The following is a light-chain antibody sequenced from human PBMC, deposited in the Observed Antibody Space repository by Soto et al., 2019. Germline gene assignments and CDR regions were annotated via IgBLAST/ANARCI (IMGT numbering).Light chain of an antibody. V-gene: IGLV1-44*01. J-gene: IGLJ3*02. CDR2: TNN. CDR3: AAWDDSLNGVV. CDR1: ISNIGGNT. Sequence: QSVLTQPPSASGTLGQRVTISCSGSISNIGGNTVNWYQQLPGTAPKLLMYTNNQRPSGVPDRFSGSKSGTSASLAISGLQSEDEADYYCAAWDDSLNGVVFGGGTKLTVL.